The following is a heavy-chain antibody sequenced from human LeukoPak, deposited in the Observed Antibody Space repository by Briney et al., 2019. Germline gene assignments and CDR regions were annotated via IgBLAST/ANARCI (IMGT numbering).Heavy chain of an antibody. J-gene: IGHJ5*02. Sequence: GASVTVSCKASGYTFTSYDINWVRQATGQGLEWMGWMNPNSGNTGYAQKFQGRVTMTRNTSISTAYMELSSLRSEDTAVYYCARAPFSEWLLFWFDPWGQGTLVTVSS. CDR1: GYTFTSYD. V-gene: IGHV1-8*01. CDR2: MNPNSGNT. CDR3: ARAPFSEWLLFWFDP. D-gene: IGHD3-3*01.